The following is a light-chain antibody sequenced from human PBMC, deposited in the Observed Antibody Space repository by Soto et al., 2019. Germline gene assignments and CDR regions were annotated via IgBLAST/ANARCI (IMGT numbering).Light chain of an antibody. CDR2: GVN. CDR1: SSDVGGYDY. V-gene: IGLV2-8*01. Sequence: QSALTQPPSASGSPGQSVTISCTGTSSDVGGYDYVSWYQQHPGKAPKFMIYGVNKRPSGVPDRFSGSKSGNTASLFVSGLQAEDEADYYCSSYGGSNNFVVFGGGTKLTVL. J-gene: IGLJ2*01. CDR3: SSYGGSNNFVV.